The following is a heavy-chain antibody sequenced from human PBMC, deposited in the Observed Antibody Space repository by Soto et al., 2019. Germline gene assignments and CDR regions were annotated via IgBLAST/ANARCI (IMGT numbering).Heavy chain of an antibody. V-gene: IGHV3-11*01. CDR3: ARGSYRFDY. CDR2: ISGGGGTI. D-gene: IGHD5-12*01. CDR1: GFTFSDHY. Sequence: PGGSLRLSCAASGFTFSDHYMNWIRQAPGKGLEWVSYISGGGGTIYYADSVKGRFTISRDNAKNSLYLQMNSLRAEDTAVYYCARGSYRFDYWGQGTLVTVSS. J-gene: IGHJ4*02.